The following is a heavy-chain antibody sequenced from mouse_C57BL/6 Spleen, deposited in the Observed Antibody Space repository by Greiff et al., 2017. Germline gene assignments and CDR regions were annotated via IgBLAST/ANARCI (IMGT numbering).Heavy chain of an antibody. J-gene: IGHJ2*01. Sequence: VMLVESGAELVRPGTSVKVSCKASGYAFTNYLIEWVKQRPGQGLEWIGVINPGSGGTNYNEKFKGKATLTADKSSSTAYMQLSSLTSEDSSVYFCAREKTGTFDYWGQGTTLTVSS. V-gene: IGHV1-54*01. CDR2: INPGSGGT. CDR1: GYAFTNYL. D-gene: IGHD4-1*01. CDR3: AREKTGTFDY.